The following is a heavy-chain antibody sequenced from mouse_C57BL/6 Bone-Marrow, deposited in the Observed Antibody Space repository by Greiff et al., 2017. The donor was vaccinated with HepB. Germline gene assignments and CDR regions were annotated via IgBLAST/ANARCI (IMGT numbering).Heavy chain of an antibody. Sequence: VKLQESGAELARPGASVKLSCKASGYTFTSYWMHWVKQRPGRGLEWIGRIDPNSGGTKYNEKFKSKATLTVDKPSSTAYMQLSSLTSEDSAVYYCARANCYAMDYWGQGTSVTVSS. CDR2: IDPNSGGT. D-gene: IGHD4-1*01. CDR1: GYTFTSYW. V-gene: IGHV1-72*01. CDR3: ARANCYAMDY. J-gene: IGHJ4*01.